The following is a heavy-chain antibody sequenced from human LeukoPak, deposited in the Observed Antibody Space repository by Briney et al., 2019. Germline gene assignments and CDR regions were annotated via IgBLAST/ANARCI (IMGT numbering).Heavy chain of an antibody. CDR1: GGTFSSYA. J-gene: IGHJ4*02. Sequence: ASVEVSCKASGGTFSSYAISWVRQAPGPGLGWMGRIIPILGIANYAQKFQSRVTITADKSTSTAYMELSSLRSEDTAVYYCARVVGARGYFACWSQGTLVTVSS. D-gene: IGHD1-26*01. V-gene: IGHV1-69*04. CDR2: IIPILGIA. CDR3: ARVVGARGYFAC.